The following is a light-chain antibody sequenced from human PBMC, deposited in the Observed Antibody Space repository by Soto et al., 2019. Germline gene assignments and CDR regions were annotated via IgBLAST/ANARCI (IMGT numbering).Light chain of an antibody. CDR2: DVN. V-gene: IGLV2-14*01. CDR3: SSYTARYTLV. Sequence: QSALSQPASVSGSPGQSITISCTGTSSDVGANEYVAWYQQRPDTAPKLMIYDVNHRPSGVSNRFSGSKSGNTASLTISGLQADDEADYYCSSYTARYTLVFGGGTQLTVL. J-gene: IGLJ2*01. CDR1: SSDVGANEY.